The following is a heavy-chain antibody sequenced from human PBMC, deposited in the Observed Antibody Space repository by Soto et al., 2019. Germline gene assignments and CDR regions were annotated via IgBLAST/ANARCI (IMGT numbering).Heavy chain of an antibody. CDR3: VKANDQQLVEGGPFDM. CDR1: GFTFDDFA. V-gene: IGHV3-9*01. D-gene: IGHD6-13*01. CDR2: INWSGGSS. Sequence: EAQLVESGGGLVQPGRSLRLSCAASGFTFDDFAMHWVRQAPGKGLEWVSGINWSGGSSGHSDSVNGRFTISRDNAKNSLSLQMNSLRVEDTALFYCVKANDQQLVEGGPFDMWGQGTMVTVSS. J-gene: IGHJ3*02.